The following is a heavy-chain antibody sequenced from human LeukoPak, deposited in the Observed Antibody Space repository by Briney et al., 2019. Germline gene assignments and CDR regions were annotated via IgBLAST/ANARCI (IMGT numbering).Heavy chain of an antibody. D-gene: IGHD5-12*01. Sequence: ASMKVSCKASGYTFTSYYMHWVRQAPGQGLEWMGIINPSGGSTSYAQKFQGRVTMTRDTSTSTAYMELSSLRSEGTAVYYCARVVAACLDYWGQGTLVTVSS. CDR3: ARVVAACLDY. CDR2: INPSGGST. J-gene: IGHJ4*02. CDR1: GYTFTSYY. V-gene: IGHV1-46*01.